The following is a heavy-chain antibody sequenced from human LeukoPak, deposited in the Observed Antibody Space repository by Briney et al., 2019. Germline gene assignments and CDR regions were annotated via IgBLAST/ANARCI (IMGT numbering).Heavy chain of an antibody. CDR1: GFTFSSYA. CDR3: AREENMGTFDY. CDR2: ISYDGSNK. Sequence: PGGSLRLSCAASGFTFSSYAMHWVRQAPGKGLEWVAVISYDGSNKYYADSAKGRFTISRDNSKNTLYLQMNSLRAEDTAVYYCAREENMGTFDYWGQGTLVTVSS. J-gene: IGHJ4*02. V-gene: IGHV3-30-3*01. D-gene: IGHD1-1*01.